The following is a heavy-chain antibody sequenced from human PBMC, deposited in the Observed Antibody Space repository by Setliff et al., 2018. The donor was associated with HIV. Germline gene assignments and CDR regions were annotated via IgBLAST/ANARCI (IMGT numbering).Heavy chain of an antibody. V-gene: IGHV4-39*01. CDR3: ARSPSYRSSWEYYFDY. Sequence: PSETLSLTCTVSGGSISSTSYYWGWIRQPPGKGLEWIGNIYYSGGTDYHPSLKSRVTISVDTSNQSSLKLSSVTAADAAVYYCARSPSYRSSWEYYFDYWGQGILVTVSS. D-gene: IGHD6-13*01. J-gene: IGHJ4*02. CDR1: GGSISSTSYY. CDR2: IYYSGGT.